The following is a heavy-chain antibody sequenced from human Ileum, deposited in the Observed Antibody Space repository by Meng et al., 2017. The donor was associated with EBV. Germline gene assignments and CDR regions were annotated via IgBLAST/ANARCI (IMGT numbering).Heavy chain of an antibody. CDR2: IYWDDDK. CDR1: GFSLSISGVG. Sequence: QITLKESGPTLVKPXXXXTLXXAXSGFSLSISGVGVGWIRQPPGKALEWLALIYWDDDKRYSPSLKSRLTITKDTSKNQVVLTMTNMDPVDTATYYCTHRPMTSAYYYFDYWGQGTLVTVSS. CDR3: THRPMTSAYYYFDY. D-gene: IGHD3-22*01. V-gene: IGHV2-5*02. J-gene: IGHJ4*02.